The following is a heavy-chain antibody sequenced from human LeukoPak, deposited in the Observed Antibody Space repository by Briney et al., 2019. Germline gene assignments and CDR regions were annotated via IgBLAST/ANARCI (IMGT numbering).Heavy chain of an antibody. Sequence: SETLSLTCTVSGGSISSYYWSWIRQPAGKGLEWIGRIYTSGSTNYNPSLKSRVTMSVDTSKNQFSLKLSSVTAADTAVYYCAKEGWRYTHLSTCAGDCYPDYGGQGTLVTVSS. CDR2: IYTSGST. CDR3: AKEGWRYTHLSTCAGDCYPDY. D-gene: IGHD2-21*02. CDR1: GGSISSYY. J-gene: IGHJ4*02. V-gene: IGHV4-4*07.